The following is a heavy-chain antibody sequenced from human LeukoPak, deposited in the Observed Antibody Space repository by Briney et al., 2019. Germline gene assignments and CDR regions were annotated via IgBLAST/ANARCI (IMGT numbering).Heavy chain of an antibody. V-gene: IGHV4-59*10. Sequence: SETLSLTCAVYGGSFSGYYWSWIRQPAGKGLEWIGRIYTSGSTNYNPSLKSRVTISVDTSKNQFSLKLSSVTAADTAVYYCARGGAGYSSSWYEWFDPWGQGTLVTVSS. CDR2: IYTSGST. J-gene: IGHJ5*02. CDR1: GGSFSGYY. CDR3: ARGGAGYSSSWYEWFDP. D-gene: IGHD6-13*01.